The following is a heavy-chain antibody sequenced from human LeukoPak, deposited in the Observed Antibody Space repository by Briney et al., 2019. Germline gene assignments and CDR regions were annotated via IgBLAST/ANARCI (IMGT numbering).Heavy chain of an antibody. CDR3: ARDSCSSTSCLSIDDY. D-gene: IGHD2-2*01. CDR1: VYTFIVYY. CDR2: INPNSGGT. Sequence: ASVKVSCKASVYTFIVYYMHWVRQAPGQGLEWMGWINPNSGGTNYAQKFQGRVTMTRDTSISTVYMELSRLRSDDTAVYYCARDSCSSTSCLSIDDYWGQGTLVTVSS. J-gene: IGHJ4*02. V-gene: IGHV1-2*02.